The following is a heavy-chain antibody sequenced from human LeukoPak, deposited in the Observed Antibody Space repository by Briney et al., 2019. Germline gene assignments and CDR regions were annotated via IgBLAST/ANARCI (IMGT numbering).Heavy chain of an antibody. J-gene: IGHJ4*02. CDR3: ARDYDSSGWYIY. CDR1: GFTFSSYS. CDR2: ISSSSSYI. V-gene: IGHV3-21*01. Sequence: PWGSLRLSCAASGFTFSSYSMNWVRQAPGKGLEWVSSISSSSSYIYYADSVKGRFTISRDNAKNSLYLQMNSLRAEDTAVCYCARDYDSSGWYIYWGQGTLVTVSS. D-gene: IGHD6-19*01.